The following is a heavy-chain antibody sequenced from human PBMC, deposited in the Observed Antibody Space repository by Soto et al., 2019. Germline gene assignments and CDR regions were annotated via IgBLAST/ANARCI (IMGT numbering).Heavy chain of an antibody. CDR2: INSDGSSI. J-gene: IGHJ4*02. CDR3: VRDIGVY. Sequence: EVQLVESGGGLVQPGGSLRLSCAASGLIFSRYWMNWVRQAPGKGLVWVSRINSDGSSISYADSVQGRFTISRDNAKNTLYLQINGLRAEDTAVYYCVRDIGVYWGQGTLVTVSS. CDR1: GLIFSRYW. D-gene: IGHD3-10*01. V-gene: IGHV3-74*01.